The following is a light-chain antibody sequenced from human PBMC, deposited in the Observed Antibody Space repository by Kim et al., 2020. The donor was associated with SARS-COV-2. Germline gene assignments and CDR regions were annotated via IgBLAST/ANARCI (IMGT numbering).Light chain of an antibody. J-gene: IGKJ4*01. Sequence: EIVLTQSPGTLSLSPGERATLSCRASQTVIHNFLAWYQQKPGQAPRLLIYAVVNRATGIPDRFTGGGADTDFTLTITRLEPDDYAVYYCQQYGASPPITFGGGTKVEI. CDR2: AVV. CDR1: QTVIHNF. CDR3: QQYGASPPIT. V-gene: IGKV3-20*01.